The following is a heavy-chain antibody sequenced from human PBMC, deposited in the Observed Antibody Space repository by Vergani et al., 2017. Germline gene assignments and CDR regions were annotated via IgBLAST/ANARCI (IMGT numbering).Heavy chain of an antibody. V-gene: IGHV4-39*07. CDR2: IYTSGST. D-gene: IGHD6-19*01. Sequence: QVQLQESGPGLVKPSETLSLTCTVSGGSISSSSYYWGWIRQPPGKGLEWIGSIYTSGSTNYNPSLKSRVTMSVDTSKNQFSLKLSSVTAADTAVYYCARVTGYSSGWYFDYWGQGTLVTVSS. CDR1: GGSISSSSYY. CDR3: ARVTGYSSGWYFDY. J-gene: IGHJ4*02.